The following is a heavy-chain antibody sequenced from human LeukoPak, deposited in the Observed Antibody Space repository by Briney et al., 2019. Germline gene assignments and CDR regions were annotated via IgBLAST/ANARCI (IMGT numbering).Heavy chain of an antibody. Sequence: PGGSLRLSCAASGFTFSSHWMHWVRQAPGKGLVWVSRINIDGSNTSYADSVKGRFTISRDNAKNTVYLQMNSLRAEDTALYYCARSRNGSFDCWGQGTLVTVSS. CDR1: GFTFSSHW. CDR2: INIDGSNT. CDR3: ARSRNGSFDC. J-gene: IGHJ4*02. V-gene: IGHV3-74*01. D-gene: IGHD6-25*01.